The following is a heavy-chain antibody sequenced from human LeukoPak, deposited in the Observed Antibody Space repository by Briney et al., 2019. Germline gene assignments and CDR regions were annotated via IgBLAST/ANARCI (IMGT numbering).Heavy chain of an antibody. J-gene: IGHJ4*02. Sequence: KASETLSLTCTVSGGSISSDNYYWRWVRQPAGGGLEGIGRIYASGTTTYNPSLKSRVTISVDTSKNQFSLELSSVTAADTAVYYCARGLVGATGGSFDYWGQGTLVTVSS. CDR1: GGSISSDNYY. CDR2: IYASGTT. V-gene: IGHV4-61*02. D-gene: IGHD1-26*01. CDR3: ARGLVGATGGSFDY.